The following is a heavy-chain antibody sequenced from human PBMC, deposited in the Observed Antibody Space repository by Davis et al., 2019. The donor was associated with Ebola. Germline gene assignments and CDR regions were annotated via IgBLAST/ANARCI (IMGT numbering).Heavy chain of an antibody. J-gene: IGHJ4*02. CDR2: IIPVSGVP. CDR3: ARDRYSDGSGYFFEQSH. V-gene: IGHV1-69*13. CDR1: LGTFSSHA. Sequence: SVTVSCQASLGTFSSHAISWVRQAPAQGLDWMGRIIPVSGVPKYEQDFQGRVTITADESTSTAYMELSSLRSEDTAMYYCARDRYSDGSGYFFEQSHWGQGTLVTVSS. D-gene: IGHD3-22*01.